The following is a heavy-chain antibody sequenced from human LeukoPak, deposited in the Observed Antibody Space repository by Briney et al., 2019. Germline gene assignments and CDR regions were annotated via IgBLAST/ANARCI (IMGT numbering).Heavy chain of an antibody. CDR1: GFTLSDHW. J-gene: IGHJ5*02. D-gene: IGHD2-21*02. Sequence: GGSLSLSCVASGFTLSDHWMSWVRQAPGKGLVWVATISQDGSQKYYVDSVKGRLTLSRDNAKNSLYLEMISLRAEDTAFYYCVRGLSAISSWGRGTLVTVSS. CDR2: ISQDGSQK. CDR3: VRGLSAISS. V-gene: IGHV3-7*01.